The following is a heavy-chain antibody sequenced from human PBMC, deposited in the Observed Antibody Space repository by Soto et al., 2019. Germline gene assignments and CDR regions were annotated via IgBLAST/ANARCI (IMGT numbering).Heavy chain of an antibody. CDR1: GYTFTSYY. Sequence: SVKVSCKASGYTFTSYYIHWVRQAPGQGLEWMGIINPSGGSTSYAQKFQGRVTMTRDTSTSTVYMELRSLRSEDTAVYYCARDLRLQQLVRGTRYYYYYGMDVWGQGTTVTVSS. CDR3: ARDLRLQQLVRGTRYYYYYGMDV. CDR2: INPSGGST. J-gene: IGHJ6*02. D-gene: IGHD6-13*01. V-gene: IGHV1-46*01.